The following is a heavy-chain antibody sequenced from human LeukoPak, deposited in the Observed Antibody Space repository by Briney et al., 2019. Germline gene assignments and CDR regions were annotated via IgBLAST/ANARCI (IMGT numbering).Heavy chain of an antibody. CDR2: FDPEDGET. Sequence: ASVKDSSKVSGYTLTELSMHWVRQDPGKRVEWMGGFDPEDGETIYAQKFQGRVTMTEDTSTDTAYMELSSLRSEDTAVYYCATNIVGATGMGYFDYWGQGTLVTVSS. D-gene: IGHD1-26*01. CDR3: ATNIVGATGMGYFDY. J-gene: IGHJ4*02. V-gene: IGHV1-24*01. CDR1: GYTLTELS.